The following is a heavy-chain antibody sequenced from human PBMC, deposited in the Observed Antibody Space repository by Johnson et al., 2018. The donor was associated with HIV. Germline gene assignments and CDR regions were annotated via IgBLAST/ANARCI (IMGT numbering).Heavy chain of an antibody. CDR3: AREFGQASSYAFDI. CDR1: GFTFSSYA. V-gene: IGHV3-66*01. Sequence: VQLVESGGGVVQPGRSLRLSCAASGFTFSSYAMHWVRQAPGKGLEWVAVIYSGGSTYYADSVKGRFAISRDNSKNTLYLQMNSLRAEDTAVYYCAREFGQASSYAFDIWGQGTMVTVSS. D-gene: IGHD3/OR15-3a*01. CDR2: IYSGGST. J-gene: IGHJ3*02.